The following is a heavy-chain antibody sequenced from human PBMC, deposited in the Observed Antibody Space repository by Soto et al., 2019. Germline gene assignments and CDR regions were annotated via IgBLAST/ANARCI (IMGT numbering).Heavy chain of an antibody. CDR3: ARGGLVVPAPTRHFDP. CDR2: IYPGDSDT. D-gene: IGHD2-2*01. V-gene: IGHV5-51*01. Sequence: GASLKISCKGSGYSFTSYWIGWVRQMPGKGLEWMGIIYPGDSDTRYSPSFQGQVTISADKSISTAYLQWSSLKASDTAMYYCARGGLVVPAPTRHFDPWGQGTLVTVSS. CDR1: GYSFTSYW. J-gene: IGHJ5*02.